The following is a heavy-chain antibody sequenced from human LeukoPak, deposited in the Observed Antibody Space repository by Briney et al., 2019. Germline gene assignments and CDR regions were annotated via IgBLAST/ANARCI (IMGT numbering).Heavy chain of an antibody. D-gene: IGHD2-2*01. CDR2: INHSGST. V-gene: IGHV4-34*01. J-gene: IGHJ6*02. CDR1: GGSFSGYY. CDR3: ARDNTVPAATLGNYYYGMDV. Sequence: SETLSLTCAVYGGSFSGYYWSWIRQPPGKGLEWIGEINHSGSTNYNPSLKSRVTISVDTSKNQFSLKLSSVPAADTAVYYCARDNTVPAATLGNYYYGMDVWGQGTTVTVSS.